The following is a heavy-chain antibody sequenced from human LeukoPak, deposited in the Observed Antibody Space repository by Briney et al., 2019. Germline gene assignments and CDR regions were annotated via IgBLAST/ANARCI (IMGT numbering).Heavy chain of an antibody. Sequence: PGRSLRLSSAASGFTFEDYARHWFRRAPGKGLEGVSVISTSRSSIGYAASMKGRFTISRDNAKNFLHLQMNSLRADDTALYCCAKGGERWLGESYYFDYWGQGTLVTVSS. CDR2: ISTSRSSI. V-gene: IGHV3-9*01. J-gene: IGHJ4*02. CDR1: GFTFEDYA. D-gene: IGHD3-10*01. CDR3: AKGGERWLGESYYFDY.